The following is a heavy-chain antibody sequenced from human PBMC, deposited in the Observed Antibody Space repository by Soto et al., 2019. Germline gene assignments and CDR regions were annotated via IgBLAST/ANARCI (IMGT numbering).Heavy chain of an antibody. Sequence: QVQLQQWGAGLLKPSETLSLTCAVYGGSFSGYYWSWIHQPPGKGLEWIGEINHRGSTNYNPSLKSRVTISVDTSKNQFSLKLSSVTAADTAVYYCARGKATIGYYYYGMDVWGQGTTVTVSS. V-gene: IGHV4-34*01. CDR3: ARGKATIGYYYYGMDV. CDR2: INHRGST. J-gene: IGHJ6*02. CDR1: GGSFSGYY. D-gene: IGHD5-12*01.